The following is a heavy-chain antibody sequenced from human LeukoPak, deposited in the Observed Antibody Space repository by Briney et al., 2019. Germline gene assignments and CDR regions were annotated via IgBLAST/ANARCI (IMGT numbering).Heavy chain of an antibody. CDR1: GFTFSSYW. J-gene: IGHJ4*02. CDR2: INSDGSST. Sequence: GGSLRLSCAASGFTFSSYWMHWVRQAPGKGLVWVSRINSDGSSTSYADSVKGRFTISRDNAKNTLYLQMNSLRAEDTAVYYCARTNEGTRFTMVRGASKTYFDYWGQGTLVTVSS. CDR3: ARTNEGTRFTMVRGASKTYFDY. D-gene: IGHD3-10*01. V-gene: IGHV3-74*01.